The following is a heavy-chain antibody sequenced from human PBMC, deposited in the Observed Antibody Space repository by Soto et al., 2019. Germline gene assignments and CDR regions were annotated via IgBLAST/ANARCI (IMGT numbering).Heavy chain of an antibody. J-gene: IGHJ4*02. Sequence: GSSLRLSCAASGFTFSGYSVNWVRQGPGKGLEWVSYISSGSKTIDYAESVKGRFTVSRDNARDSQYLQMNSLRDEDTAVYHRAREYMLGTRSLDYWGRGTLVTVSS. D-gene: IGHD1-7*01. CDR1: GFTFSGYS. V-gene: IGHV3-48*02. CDR3: AREYMLGTRSLDY. CDR2: ISSGSKTI.